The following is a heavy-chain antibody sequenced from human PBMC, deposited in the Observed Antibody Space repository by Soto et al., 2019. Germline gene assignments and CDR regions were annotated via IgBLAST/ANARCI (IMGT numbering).Heavy chain of an antibody. CDR3: ARDTPVGSMSYAYYYYYGMDV. J-gene: IGHJ6*02. Sequence: QVQLVQSGAEVKKPGSSVKVSCKASGGTFSSYAISWVRQAPGQGLEWMGGIIPIFGTANYAQKFQGRVTITADESTSTAYMELSSLRSEDTAVYYCARDTPVGSMSYAYYYYYGMDVWGQGTTVTVSS. CDR1: GGTFSSYA. V-gene: IGHV1-69*01. D-gene: IGHD4-17*01. CDR2: IIPIFGTA.